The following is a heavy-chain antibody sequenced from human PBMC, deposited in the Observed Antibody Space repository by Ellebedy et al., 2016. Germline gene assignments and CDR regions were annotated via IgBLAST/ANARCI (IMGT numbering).Heavy chain of an antibody. Sequence: GGSLRLXXEASGFNFTKVWMNWVRQAPGKGLEWVGRIKSKAGGGTIDYAALVKDRFTLSRDESKNTLYLQMNRLKTEDTGVYFCTTKWAYGSGFDPWGQGTLVTVSS. V-gene: IGHV3-15*07. D-gene: IGHD3-10*01. CDR1: GFNFTKVW. J-gene: IGHJ5*02. CDR2: IKSKAGGGTI. CDR3: TTKWAYGSGFDP.